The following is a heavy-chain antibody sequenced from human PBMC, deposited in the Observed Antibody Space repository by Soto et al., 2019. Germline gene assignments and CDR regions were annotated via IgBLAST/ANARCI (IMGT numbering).Heavy chain of an antibody. J-gene: IGHJ4*02. CDR1: GGSFSGYY. CDR2: INHSGST. D-gene: IGHD4-4*01. V-gene: IGHV4-34*01. CDR3: ARGNRNYDY. Sequence: SETLSLTCAVYGGSFSGYYWGWIRQPPGKGLEWIGEINHSGSTNYNPSLKSRVTISVDTSKNQFSLKLSSVTAADTAVYYCARGNRNYDYCGQGTLVTVSS.